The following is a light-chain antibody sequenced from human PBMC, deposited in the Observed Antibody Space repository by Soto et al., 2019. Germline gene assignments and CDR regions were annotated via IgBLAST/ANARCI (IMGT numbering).Light chain of an antibody. CDR1: QSVSSSY. V-gene: IGKV3-20*01. CDR2: CAA. Sequence: EIVVTQSPGTLSLSPVERATLSCRASQSVSSSYLAWYQQKPGQAPRLLIYCAASRSTGIPDRFSGSGSGTDFTLTISRLEPEDFAVYYCQQYGSAPQTFGQGTKLEIK. J-gene: IGKJ2*01. CDR3: QQYGSAPQT.